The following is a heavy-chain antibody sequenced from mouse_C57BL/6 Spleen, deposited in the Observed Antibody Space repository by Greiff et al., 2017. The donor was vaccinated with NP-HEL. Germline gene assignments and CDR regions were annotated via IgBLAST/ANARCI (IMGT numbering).Heavy chain of an antibody. D-gene: IGHD2-5*01. Sequence: VQLQQSGPELVKPGASVKISCKASGYAFSSSWMNWVKQRPGQGLEWIGRIYPGDGDTNYNGKFKGKATLTADKSSSTAYMQLSSLTSEDSAVYFCAGFPYSIYFDYWGQGTTLTVSS. CDR2: IYPGDGDT. J-gene: IGHJ2*01. V-gene: IGHV1-82*01. CDR3: AGFPYSIYFDY. CDR1: GYAFSSSW.